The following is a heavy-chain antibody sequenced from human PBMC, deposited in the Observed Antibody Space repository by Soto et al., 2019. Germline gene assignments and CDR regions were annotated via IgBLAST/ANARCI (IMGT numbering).Heavy chain of an antibody. Sequence: SVKVSCKASGYTFTGYYMHWVRQAPGQGLEWMGWISPNSGGTNFAHKFQGRVTMTTDTSINTAYMELSRLTYDDTAVYYCARDRVPFISSSGHYYYGMDVWCQGTTVTVSS. V-gene: IGHV1-2*02. CDR3: ARDRVPFISSSGHYYYGMDV. D-gene: IGHD6-6*01. CDR2: ISPNSGGT. CDR1: GYTFTGYY. J-gene: IGHJ6*02.